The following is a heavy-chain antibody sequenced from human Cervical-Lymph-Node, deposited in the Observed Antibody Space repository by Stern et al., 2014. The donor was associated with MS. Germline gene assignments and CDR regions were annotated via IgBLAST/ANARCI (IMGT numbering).Heavy chain of an antibody. CDR1: GFSFDEYN. CDR3: ASNPFYYYGLDV. J-gene: IGHJ6*02. CDR2: ISWNSDNI. V-gene: IGHV3-9*01. D-gene: IGHD1-14*01. Sequence: EVQLVVSGGGLVQPGRSLRLSCVASGFSFDEYNMHWVRQAPGKGLEWVSGISWNSDNIGYAASVKGRFTISRDNAKNSLYLQMNSLRAEDTALYYCASNPFYYYGLDVWGQGTTVTVSS.